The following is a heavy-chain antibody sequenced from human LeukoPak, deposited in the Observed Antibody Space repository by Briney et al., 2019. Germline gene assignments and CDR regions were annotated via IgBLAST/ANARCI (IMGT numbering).Heavy chain of an antibody. CDR1: GSTFSSYA. V-gene: IGHV3-23*01. D-gene: IGHD1-26*01. Sequence: GGSLRLSCAASGSTFSSYAMSWVRQAPGQGLKWVSSIVSSGGSTYYADSVKGRFTISRDNSRNTLYLQMHSLRAGDTAVYYCAKRDGSGHHYYMDVWGKGTTVTVSS. CDR2: IVSSGGST. CDR3: AKRDGSGHHYYMDV. J-gene: IGHJ6*03.